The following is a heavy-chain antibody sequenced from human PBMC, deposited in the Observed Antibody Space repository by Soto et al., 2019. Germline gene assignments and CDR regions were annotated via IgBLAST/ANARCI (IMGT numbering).Heavy chain of an antibody. J-gene: IGHJ5*02. Sequence: SETLPLTCAVSGGSISSSNWWSWVRQPPGKGLEWIGEIYHSGSTNYNPSLKSRVTISVDKSKNQFSLKLSSVTAADTAVYYCARHPERIAQIGWFDPWGQGTLVTVSS. CDR2: IYHSGST. CDR1: GGSISSSNW. CDR3: ARHPERIAQIGWFDP. V-gene: IGHV4-4*02. D-gene: IGHD6-13*01.